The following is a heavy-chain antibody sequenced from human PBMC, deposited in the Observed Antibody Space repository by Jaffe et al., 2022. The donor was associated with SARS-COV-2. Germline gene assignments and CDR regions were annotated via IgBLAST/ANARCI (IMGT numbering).Heavy chain of an antibody. CDR2: IISKADGGAT. CDR1: GFTFSHAW. CDR3: TAGYGHTDFDY. D-gene: IGHD4-17*01. V-gene: IGHV3-15*01. J-gene: IGHJ4*02. Sequence: EVHLVESGGGLVKPGGSLRLSCAAAGFTFSHAWMSWVRQAPGQGLEWVGRIISKADGGATDYAAPVKGRFSISRDDSKSTLSLEMNSLKDEDTAVYYCTAGYGHTDFDYWGQGTLVTVSS.